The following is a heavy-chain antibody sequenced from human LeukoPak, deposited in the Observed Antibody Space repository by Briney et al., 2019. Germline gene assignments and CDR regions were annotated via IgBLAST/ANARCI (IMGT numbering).Heavy chain of an antibody. J-gene: IGHJ4*02. CDR2: ISDSGDDT. D-gene: IGHD2-8*01. V-gene: IGHV3-23*01. CDR1: VFTFSSYA. CDR3: AKDTSIGKYCTSGVCSPFDY. Sequence: GGSLRLSCAVSVFTFSSYAMSWVRQAPGKGLESVSAISDSGDDTYYADSVKRRFTISRDNSKNTLYLHVNSLRAEDTAVYYCAKDTSIGKYCTSGVCSPFDYWGQGTLVTVSS.